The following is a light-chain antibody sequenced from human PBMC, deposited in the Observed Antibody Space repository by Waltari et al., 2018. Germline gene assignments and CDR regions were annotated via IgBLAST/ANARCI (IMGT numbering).Light chain of an antibody. J-gene: IGLJ1*01. CDR3: SSYVGSSNYV. Sequence: QSALTQPPSASGSPGQSVTISCTGTSSDVCASNYVSWDQQHPGKAPKVVIYEVPKRPSGVPDRFSGSKSGNTASLTVSGLQAEDEADYYCSSYVGSSNYVFGPGTKVTVL. CDR2: EVP. CDR1: SSDVCASNY. V-gene: IGLV2-8*01.